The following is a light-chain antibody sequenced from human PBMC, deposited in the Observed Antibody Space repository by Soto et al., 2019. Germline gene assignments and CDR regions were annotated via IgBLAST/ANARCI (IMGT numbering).Light chain of an antibody. CDR1: SSNIGSKY. V-gene: IGLV1-47*01. J-gene: IGLJ3*02. Sequence: QSVLTQPPSASGTPGQRVTLSCSGSSSNIGSKYVYWYQQLPGTAPKLLIYMNNQRPSGVPDRFSGSKSGTSASLAISGLRSEDEADYYCAAWDDSLSGWVFGGGTQLTVL. CDR3: AAWDDSLSGWV. CDR2: MNN.